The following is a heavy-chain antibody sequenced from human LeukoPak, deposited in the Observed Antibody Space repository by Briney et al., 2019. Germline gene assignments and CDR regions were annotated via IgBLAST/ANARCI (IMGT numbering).Heavy chain of an antibody. J-gene: IGHJ6*03. Sequence: SETLSLTCTVSGGSISSYNYYWGWNRQPPGKGLEWIGSIYYSGSTYYNPSLKSRVTISVDTSKNQFSLKLSSVTAADTAVYYCAREGAGSGWRYYYYYYMDVWGKGTTVTISS. CDR1: GGSISSYNYY. D-gene: IGHD6-19*01. CDR3: AREGAGSGWRYYYYYYMDV. CDR2: IYYSGST. V-gene: IGHV4-39*07.